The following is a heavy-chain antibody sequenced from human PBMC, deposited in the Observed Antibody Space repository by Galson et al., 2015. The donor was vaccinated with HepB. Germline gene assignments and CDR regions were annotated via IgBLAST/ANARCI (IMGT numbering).Heavy chain of an antibody. Sequence: SLRLSCAASGLTFSGSAIHWVRQASGKGLEWVGRIRSRSNTYATAYAASVQGRFTISRDDSETTAYLQMNTLKTEDTAVYYCTRHWEIIPSNGMDVWGQGTTVIVSS. CDR3: TRHWEIIPSNGMDV. V-gene: IGHV3-73*01. CDR1: GLTFSGSA. CDR2: IRSRSNTYAT. J-gene: IGHJ6*02. D-gene: IGHD1-26*01.